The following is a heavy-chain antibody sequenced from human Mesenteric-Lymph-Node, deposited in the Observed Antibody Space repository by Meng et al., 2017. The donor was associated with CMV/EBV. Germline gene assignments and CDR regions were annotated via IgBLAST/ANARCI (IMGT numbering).Heavy chain of an antibody. Sequence: GESLKISCAASGFSFSSYGMYWVRQAPGKGLEWVAFIRYDGSNKYYADSVKGRFTISRDNSKKTLFLQMNSLRAEDTAVYYCAKDLTDNGWYGSDYWGQGTLVTVSS. CDR3: AKDLTDNGWYGSDY. V-gene: IGHV3-30*02. D-gene: IGHD6-19*01. CDR1: GFSFSSYG. CDR2: IRYDGSNK. J-gene: IGHJ4*02.